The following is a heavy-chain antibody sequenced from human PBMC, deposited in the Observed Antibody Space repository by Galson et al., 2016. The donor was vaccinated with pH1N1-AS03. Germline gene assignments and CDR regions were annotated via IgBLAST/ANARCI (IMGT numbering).Heavy chain of an antibody. CDR2: IYPGDSDT. V-gene: IGHV5-51*01. D-gene: IGHD5-24*01. Sequence: QSGAEVKKPGESLKISCKTSGYIFTSYWVAWVRHMPGKGLEWMGIIYPGDSDTRYSPSFQGRVTISADRSINTAYLQWSSLMASDTAIYYCARQVRDSYNDYFDYWGQGILVTVSS. J-gene: IGHJ4*02. CDR3: ARQVRDSYNDYFDY. CDR1: GYIFTSYW.